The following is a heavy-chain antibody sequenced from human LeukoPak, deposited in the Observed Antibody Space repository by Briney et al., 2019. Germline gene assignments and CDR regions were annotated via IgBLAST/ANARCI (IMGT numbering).Heavy chain of an antibody. D-gene: IGHD5-18*01. CDR2: ISSSSSYI. J-gene: IGHJ5*02. CDR3: ARDTAMVTGGTFWFDP. Sequence: PGGSLGLSCAASGFTFSSYSMNWVRQAPGKGLEWVSSISSSSSYIYYADSVKGRFTISRDNAKNSLYLQMNSLRAEDTAVYYCARDTAMVTGGTFWFDPWGQGTLVTVSS. CDR1: GFTFSSYS. V-gene: IGHV3-21*01.